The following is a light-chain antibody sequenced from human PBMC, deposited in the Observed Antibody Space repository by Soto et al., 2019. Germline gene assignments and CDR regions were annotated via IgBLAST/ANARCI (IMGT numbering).Light chain of an antibody. J-gene: IGLJ1*01. CDR3: SSYRSGGTAYV. CDR2: DVS. CDR1: SSDVGGYDY. Sequence: QSALTQPASVSGSPGQSITISCTGTSSDVGGYDYVSWYQQHPGKAPKLIIYDVSNRPSGVSNRFSDSKSGNTASLTISGLQAEDEADYYCSSYRSGGTAYVFGTGTKRTVL. V-gene: IGLV2-14*03.